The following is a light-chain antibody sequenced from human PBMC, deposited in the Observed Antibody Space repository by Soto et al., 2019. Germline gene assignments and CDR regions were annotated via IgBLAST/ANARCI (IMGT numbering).Light chain of an antibody. J-gene: IGKJ2*01. CDR1: QSISSY. CDR2: AAS. Sequence: DLQMTQSPSSLSASVGDRVTITCRASQSISSYLNWYQQKPGKAPKLLIYAASSLQSGVPSRFSGSGSGTDFTLTISSLQPEDFASYYSQQSYSTPSTFGQGTKLQIK. CDR3: QQSYSTPST. V-gene: IGKV1-39*01.